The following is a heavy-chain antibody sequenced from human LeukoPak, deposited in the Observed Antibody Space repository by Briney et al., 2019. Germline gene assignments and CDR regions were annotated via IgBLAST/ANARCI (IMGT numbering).Heavy chain of an antibody. J-gene: IGHJ3*02. CDR2: IWYDGSNK. CDR1: GFTFSSYG. V-gene: IGHV3-33*01. CDR3: ARGSTSYDAFDI. Sequence: PGGSLRLSCAASGFTFSSYGMHWVRQAPGKGLEWVAVIWYDGSNKYYADSVKGRFTISRDNSKNTLHLQMNSLRAEDTAVYYCARGSTSYDAFDIWGQGTMVTVSS.